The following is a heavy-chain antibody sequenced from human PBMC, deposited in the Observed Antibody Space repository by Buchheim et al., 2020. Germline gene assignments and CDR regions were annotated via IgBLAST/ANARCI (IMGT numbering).Heavy chain of an antibody. CDR1: GFTSTTSA. CDR2: IVLHSGNT. J-gene: IGHJ4*02. CDR3: ARFPRGYCGGDGCYSERYFDY. D-gene: IGHD2-15*01. Sequence: QMHLVQSGPEVKKPGTSLRVSCRASGFTSTTSAVHWVRQTRGQRLEWIGWIVLHSGNTNYGQEFQDRVTMTRDTSINTAYMELSSLRSEDTAVYYCARFPRGYCGGDGCYSERYFDYWGQGTL. V-gene: IGHV1-58*01.